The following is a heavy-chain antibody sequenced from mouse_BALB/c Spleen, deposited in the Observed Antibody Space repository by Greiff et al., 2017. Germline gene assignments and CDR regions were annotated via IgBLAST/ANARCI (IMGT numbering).Heavy chain of an antibody. Sequence: EVQLQQSGPGLVKPSQSLSLTCTVTGYSITSDYAWNWIRQFPGNKLEWMGYISYSGSTSYNPSLKSRISITRDTSKNQFFLQLNSVTTEDTATYYCAVYDGYYDYFDYWGQGTTLTVSS. CDR3: AVYDGYYDYFDY. J-gene: IGHJ2*01. CDR2: ISYSGST. V-gene: IGHV3-2*02. D-gene: IGHD2-3*01. CDR1: GYSITSDYA.